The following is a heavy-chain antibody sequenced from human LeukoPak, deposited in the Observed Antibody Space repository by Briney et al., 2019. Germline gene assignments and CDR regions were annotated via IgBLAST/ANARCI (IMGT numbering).Heavy chain of an antibody. CDR3: ATAHYYDSSGYYAY. CDR2: IIPIFGTA. CDR1: GGTFSSYA. J-gene: IGHJ4*02. D-gene: IGHD3-22*01. V-gene: IGHV1-69*06. Sequence: VASVKVSCKASGGTFSSYAISWVRQAPGQGLEWMGGIIPIFGTANYAQKFQGRVTMTEDTSTDTAYMELSSLRSEDTAVYYCATAHYYDSSGYYAYWGQGTLVTVSS.